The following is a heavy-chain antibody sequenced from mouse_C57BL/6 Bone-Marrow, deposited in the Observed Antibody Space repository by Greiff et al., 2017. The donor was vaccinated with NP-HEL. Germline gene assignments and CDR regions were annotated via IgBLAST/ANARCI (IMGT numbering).Heavy chain of an antibody. D-gene: IGHD2-5*01. J-gene: IGHJ2*01. CDR2: INPYNGGT. Sequence: VQLQQSGPVLVKPGASVKMSCKASGYTFTDYYMNWVKQSHGKSLEWIGVINPYNGGTSYNQKFKGKATLTVDKSSSTAYMELNSLTSEDSAVYYCARDSIVVDYWGQGTTLTVSS. CDR3: ARDSIVVDY. CDR1: GYTFTDYY. V-gene: IGHV1-19*01.